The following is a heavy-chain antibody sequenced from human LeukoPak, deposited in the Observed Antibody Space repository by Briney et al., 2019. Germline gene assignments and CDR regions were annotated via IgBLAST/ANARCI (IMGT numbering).Heavy chain of an antibody. CDR3: ATDTEPGGIVVVPAAL. CDR1: GYTLNELP. Sequence: ASVKVSCKVSGYTLNELPMHWVRQAPGKGLEWMGGFDPESGETIYPQKFRGRVTMTEDTSTDTAYMELSSLRSEDTAVYYCATDTEPGGIVVVPAALWGQGTLVTVSS. V-gene: IGHV1-24*01. J-gene: IGHJ4*02. CDR2: FDPESGET. D-gene: IGHD2-2*01.